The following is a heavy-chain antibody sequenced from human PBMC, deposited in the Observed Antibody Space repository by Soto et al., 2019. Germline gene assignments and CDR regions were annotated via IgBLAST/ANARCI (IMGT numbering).Heavy chain of an antibody. Sequence: QVQLVESGGGVVQPGRSLRLSCAVSGFTVSTYGMHWVRQAPGKGLEWLAVISRDCGSKYYADPVKGRFTISRDNSRNTLFLEMNSLRGDDMAVYYCTGEVESGYRGQGTLVTVS. V-gene: IGHV3-30*03. D-gene: IGHD2-8*02. J-gene: IGHJ4*02. CDR1: GFTVSTYG. CDR2: ISRDCGSK. CDR3: TGEVESGY.